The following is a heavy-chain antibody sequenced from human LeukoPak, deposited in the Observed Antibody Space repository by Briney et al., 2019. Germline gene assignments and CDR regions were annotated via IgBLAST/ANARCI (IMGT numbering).Heavy chain of an antibody. CDR2: ISSSSSYI. V-gene: IGHV3-21*01. CDR1: GFTFSSYS. CDR3: ARGSNCSSTSCQGYYYGMDV. J-gene: IGHJ6*02. D-gene: IGHD2-2*01. Sequence: AGGSLRLSCAASGFTFSSYSMNWVRQAPGKGLEWVSSISSSSSYIYYADSVKGRFTISRGNAKNSLYLQMNSLRAEDTAVYYCARGSNCSSTSCQGYYYGMDVWGQGTTVTVSS.